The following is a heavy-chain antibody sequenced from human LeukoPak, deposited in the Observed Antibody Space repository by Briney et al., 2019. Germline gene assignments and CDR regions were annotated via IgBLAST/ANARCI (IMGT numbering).Heavy chain of an antibody. CDR2: IIPIFGTA. J-gene: IGHJ6*03. D-gene: IGHD6-13*01. CDR3: ARAVEEQLAPHYYYYMDV. V-gene: IGHV1-69*05. Sequence: ASVKVSCKASGGTFSSYAISWVRQAPGQGLEWMGGIIPIFGTANYAQKFQGRVTITTDESTSTAYMELSSLRSEDTAVYYCARAVEEQLAPHYYYYMDVWGKGTTVTVSS. CDR1: GGTFSSYA.